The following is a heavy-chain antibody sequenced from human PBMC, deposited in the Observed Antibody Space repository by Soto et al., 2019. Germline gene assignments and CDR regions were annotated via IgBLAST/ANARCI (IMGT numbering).Heavy chain of an antibody. CDR3: TTNPSSPQGYCSGGSCYSDY. D-gene: IGHD2-15*01. V-gene: IGHV3-15*01. CDR1: GFTFSNAW. Sequence: GSLILSCAASGFTFSNAWMSWVRQAPGKGLEWVGRIKSKTDGGTTDYAAPVKGRFTISRDDSKNTLYLQMNSLKTEDTAVYYCTTNPSSPQGYCSGGSCYSDYWGQGTLVTVSS. J-gene: IGHJ4*02. CDR2: IKSKTDGGTT.